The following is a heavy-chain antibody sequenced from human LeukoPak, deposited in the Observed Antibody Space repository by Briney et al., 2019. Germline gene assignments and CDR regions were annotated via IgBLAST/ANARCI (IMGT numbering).Heavy chain of an antibody. Sequence: GASVKVSCKASGYTFTSYYMHWVRQAPGQGLEWMGIINPSGGSTSYAQKFQGRVTMTRDTSTSTVYMELSSLRSEDTAVYHCARDKIHYYGSGSYYGNFDYWGQGTLVTVSS. J-gene: IGHJ4*02. CDR2: INPSGGST. D-gene: IGHD3-10*01. V-gene: IGHV1-46*01. CDR3: ARDKIHYYGSGSYYGNFDY. CDR1: GYTFTSYY.